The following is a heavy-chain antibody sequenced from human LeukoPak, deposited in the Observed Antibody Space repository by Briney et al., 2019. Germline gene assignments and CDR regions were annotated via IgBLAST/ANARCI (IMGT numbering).Heavy chain of an antibody. CDR3: ARGDILTGYSY. CDR1: GGSISSSSYY. Sequence: SETLSLTCTVSGGSISSSSYYWGWIRQPPGKGLEWIGSIYYSGSTYYNPSLKSRVTISVDTSKNQFSLNLRSATAADTAVYYCARGDILTGYSYWGQGTLVTVSS. D-gene: IGHD3-9*01. J-gene: IGHJ4*02. V-gene: IGHV4-39*01. CDR2: IYYSGST.